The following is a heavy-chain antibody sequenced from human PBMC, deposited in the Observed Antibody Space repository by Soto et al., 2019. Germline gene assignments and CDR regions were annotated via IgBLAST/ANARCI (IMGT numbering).Heavy chain of an antibody. Sequence: GGYLRLSCSASGFTFISYAMSWFRQAPGKGLEWVSAISCSGGSTYYADSVKGRFTISRDNSKNTLYLQMNSLRAEDTAVYYCAKVKQPYVDYWGQGTLVTVSS. CDR3: AKVKQPYVDY. CDR2: ISCSGGST. D-gene: IGHD1-1*01. CDR1: GFTFISYA. V-gene: IGHV3-23*01. J-gene: IGHJ4*02.